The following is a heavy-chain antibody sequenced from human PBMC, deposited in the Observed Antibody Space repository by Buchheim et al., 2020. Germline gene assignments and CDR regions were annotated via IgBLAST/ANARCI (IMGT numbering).Heavy chain of an antibody. CDR3: ARHSMGYFDWLNFDY. V-gene: IGHV5-10-1*01. D-gene: IGHD3-9*01. CDR2: IDPSDSYT. Sequence: EVQLVQSGAEVKKPGESLRISCKGSGYIFTTYWISWVRQMPGKGLEWMGRIDPSDSYTNYSPSFQGHVTISADKPISTAYPQWSSLKASDTAMYYCARHSMGYFDWLNFDYWGQGTL. J-gene: IGHJ4*02. CDR1: GYIFTTYW.